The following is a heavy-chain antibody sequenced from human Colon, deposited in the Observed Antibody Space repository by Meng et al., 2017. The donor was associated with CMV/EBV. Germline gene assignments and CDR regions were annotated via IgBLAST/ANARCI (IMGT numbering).Heavy chain of an antibody. V-gene: IGHV4-34*01. J-gene: IGHJ6*02. CDR2: INHSGST. CDR3: ALIPPRGYSYGYPNNYYYYGMDV. CDR1: GGSFSGYY. Sequence: SETLSLTCAVYGGSFSGYYWSWIRQPPGKGLEWIGEINHSGSTNYNPSLKSRVTISVDTSKNQFSLKLSSVTAADTAVYYCALIPPRGYSYGYPNNYYYYGMDVWGQGTTVTSP. D-gene: IGHD5-18*01.